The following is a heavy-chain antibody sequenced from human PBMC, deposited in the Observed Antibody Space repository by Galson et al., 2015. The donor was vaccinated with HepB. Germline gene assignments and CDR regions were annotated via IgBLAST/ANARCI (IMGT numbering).Heavy chain of an antibody. D-gene: IGHD3-3*01. CDR2: IHYDGSNK. V-gene: IGHV3-30*02. CDR1: GFTFGSYG. J-gene: IGHJ4*02. CDR3: TSAPGHYDFWSGYLF. Sequence: SLRLSCAASGFTFGSYGMHWVRQAPGKGLEWVSFIHYDGSNKYYADSVKGRFTISRDDSKSIAYLQMNSLKTEDTAVYYCTSAPGHYDFWSGYLFWGQGTLVTVSS.